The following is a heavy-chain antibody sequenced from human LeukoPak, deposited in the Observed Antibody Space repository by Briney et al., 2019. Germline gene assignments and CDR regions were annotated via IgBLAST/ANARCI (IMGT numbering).Heavy chain of an antibody. CDR1: GFTFSKFV. CDR3: ARLDSSSSYNYYYYGMDV. CDR2: IRTTVGDT. V-gene: IGHV3-23*01. D-gene: IGHD6-6*01. Sequence: GGSLRLSCVASGFTFSKFVMSWVRQAPGKGLEWVSSIRTTVGDTHYADSVKGRFTISRHNSKNTLYLQMNSLRAEDTAVYYCARLDSSSSYNYYYYGMDVWGQGTTVTVSS. J-gene: IGHJ6*02.